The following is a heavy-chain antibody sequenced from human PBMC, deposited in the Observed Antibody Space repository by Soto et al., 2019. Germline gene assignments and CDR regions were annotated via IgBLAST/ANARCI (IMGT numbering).Heavy chain of an antibody. CDR1: GYTFAHYW. Sequence: SGESLTISCTCSGYTFAHYWIGLVRQMPGKGLEWMGIIYPGDSNTRYSPSFQGQVTISADKSISTAYLQWSSLKATDTAMYFCARQGYCSTTACYAVDYWGQGTLVTGSS. J-gene: IGHJ4*02. V-gene: IGHV5-51*01. D-gene: IGHD2-2*01. CDR3: ARQGYCSTTACYAVDY. CDR2: IYPGDSNT.